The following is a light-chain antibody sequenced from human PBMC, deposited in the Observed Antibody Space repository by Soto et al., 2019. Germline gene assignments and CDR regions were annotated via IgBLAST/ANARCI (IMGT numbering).Light chain of an antibody. J-gene: IGLJ2*01. CDR2: DVS. CDR3: SSYTSSSTYVV. Sequence: QSALTQPASVSGSPGQSITISCTGTSSDVGGYNYVSWYQQHPGKAPKLMIYDVSNRPSGVSNRFAGSKSGNTASLTISGLQAEDEADYYSSSYTSSSTYVVFGGGT. V-gene: IGLV2-14*01. CDR1: SSDVGGYNY.